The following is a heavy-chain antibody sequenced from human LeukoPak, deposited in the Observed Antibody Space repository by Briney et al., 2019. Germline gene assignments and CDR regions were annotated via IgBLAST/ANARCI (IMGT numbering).Heavy chain of an antibody. J-gene: IGHJ4*02. V-gene: IGHV3-15*01. CDR1: GFTFSDAW. Sequence: GWSLRLSCAVSGFTFSDAWMSWVRQAPGKGLEWVGRIKSEGDGGTTEYGAPVKSRFTISRDDSTHMLYLQMNSLKADDTAVYYCTTIGGPGVTTPRDWGRGTLVTVSS. D-gene: IGHD3-10*01. CDR3: TTIGGPGVTTPRD. CDR2: IKSEGDGGTT.